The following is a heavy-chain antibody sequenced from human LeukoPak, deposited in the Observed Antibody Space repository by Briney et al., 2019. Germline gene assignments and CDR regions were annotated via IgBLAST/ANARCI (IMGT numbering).Heavy chain of an antibody. Sequence: GGSLRLSCAASGFTFSSYSMNWVRQAPGKGLEWVSYISSSSSTIYYADSVKGRFTISRDNAKNSLYLQMNSLRAEDTAVYYCARDLGVVTAIYYFDYWGQGTLVTVSS. CDR2: ISSSSSTI. D-gene: IGHD2-21*02. CDR3: ARDLGVVTAIYYFDY. J-gene: IGHJ4*02. V-gene: IGHV3-48*01. CDR1: GFTFSSYS.